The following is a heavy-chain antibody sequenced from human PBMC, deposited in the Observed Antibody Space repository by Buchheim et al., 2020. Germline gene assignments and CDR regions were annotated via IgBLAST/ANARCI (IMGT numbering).Heavy chain of an antibody. D-gene: IGHD3-22*01. V-gene: IGHV3-48*03. Sequence: EVQLVESGGGLVQPGGSLRLSCAASGFTFSSYEMNWVRQAPGKGLEWVSYISSSGSTIYYADSVKGRFTISRENAKNSLYLQMNSLRAEDTAVYYCAREDSRGDSSGYYLDYWGQGTL. CDR1: GFTFSSYE. CDR2: ISSSGSTI. CDR3: AREDSRGDSSGYYLDY. J-gene: IGHJ4*02.